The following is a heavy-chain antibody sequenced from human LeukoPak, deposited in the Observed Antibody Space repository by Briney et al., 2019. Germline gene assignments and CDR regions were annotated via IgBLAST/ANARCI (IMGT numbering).Heavy chain of an antibody. CDR3: ARGPIAGDSSGFDY. V-gene: IGHV1-69*13. J-gene: IGHJ4*02. Sequence: SVKVSCKASGGTFSSYAISWVRQAPGRGLEWMGGIIPIFGTANYAQKFQGRVTITADESTSTAYMELSSLRSEDTAVYYCARGPIAGDSSGFDYWGQGTLVTVSS. D-gene: IGHD3-22*01. CDR1: GGTFSSYA. CDR2: IIPIFGTA.